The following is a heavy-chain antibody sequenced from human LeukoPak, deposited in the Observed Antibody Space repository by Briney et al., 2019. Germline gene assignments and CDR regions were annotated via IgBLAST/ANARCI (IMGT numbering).Heavy chain of an antibody. CDR3: ARDYYYDSQGALDI. CDR2: IYYSGST. J-gene: IGHJ3*02. D-gene: IGHD3-22*01. CDR1: GGSFSGYY. V-gene: IGHV4-31*11. Sequence: SETLSLTCAVYGGSFSGYYCSWVREHPGKGLEGSGYIYYSGSTYYNPSLKSRVTISVDTSKNQFSLKLSSVTAADTAVYYCARDYYYDSQGALDIWGQGTMVTVSS.